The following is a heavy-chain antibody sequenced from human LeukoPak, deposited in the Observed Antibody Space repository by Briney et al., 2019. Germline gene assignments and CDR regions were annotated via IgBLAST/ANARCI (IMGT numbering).Heavy chain of an antibody. CDR1: GGSISSYY. D-gene: IGHD3-9*01. J-gene: IGHJ4*02. Sequence: PSETLSLTCIVSGGSISSYYWSWIRQPPGKGLEWIGYINYSGSTKYNASLKSRVTISVDTSKNQFSLKLSSVTAADTAVYYCARREVDILTGYFGGWDYWGQGTLVTVSS. CDR2: INYSGST. CDR3: ARREVDILTGYFGGWDY. V-gene: IGHV4-59*08.